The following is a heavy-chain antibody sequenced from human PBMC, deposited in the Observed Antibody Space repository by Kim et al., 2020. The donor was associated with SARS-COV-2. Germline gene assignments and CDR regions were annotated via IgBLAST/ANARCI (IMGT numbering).Heavy chain of an antibody. CDR3: AKDRRGVVVAATLGY. J-gene: IGHJ4*02. D-gene: IGHD2-15*01. Sequence: EGSLRLSCAASGFTFSSYGMHWVRQAPGKGLEWVAVISYDGSNKYYADSVKGRFTISRDNSKNTLYLQMNSLRAEDTAVYYCAKDRRGVVVAATLGYWGQGTLVTVSS. V-gene: IGHV3-30*18. CDR2: ISYDGSNK. CDR1: GFTFSSYG.